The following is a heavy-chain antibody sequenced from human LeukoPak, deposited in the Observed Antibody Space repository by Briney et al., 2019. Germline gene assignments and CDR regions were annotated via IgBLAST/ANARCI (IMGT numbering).Heavy chain of an antibody. CDR3: AREYRSVVVTVIDYFDY. CDR1: GGSVSSGSYY. Sequence: SETLSLTCTVSGGSVSSGSYYWSWIRQPPGKGLEWIGHIYYSGSTNYNPSLKSRVTISVDTSKNQFSLKLSSVTAADTAVYYCAREYRSVVVTVIDYFDYWGQGTLVTVSS. CDR2: IYYSGST. V-gene: IGHV4-61*01. D-gene: IGHD2-21*02. J-gene: IGHJ4*02.